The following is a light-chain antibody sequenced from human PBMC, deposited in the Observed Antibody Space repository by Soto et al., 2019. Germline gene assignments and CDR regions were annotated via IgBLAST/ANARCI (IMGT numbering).Light chain of an antibody. J-gene: IGLJ1*01. Sequence: QSALTQPASVSGSPGQSITISCTGTSSDVGGYNHVSWYQQYPGKAPKVIIYELSNRPSGITNRFSGSKSGNTASLTISGLQAEYEADYYCSSYTSSSTLLYVFGTGTKLTVL. CDR1: SSDVGGYNH. CDR2: ELS. CDR3: SSYTSSSTLLYV. V-gene: IGLV2-14*01.